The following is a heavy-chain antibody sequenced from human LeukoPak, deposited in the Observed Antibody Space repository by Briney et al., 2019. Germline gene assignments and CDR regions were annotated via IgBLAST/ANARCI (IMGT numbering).Heavy chain of an antibody. CDR1: GGSISSSSYY. J-gene: IGHJ6*02. V-gene: IGHV4-39*01. Sequence: PSETLSLTCTVSGGSISSSSYYWGWIRQPPGKGLEWIGSIYYSGSTYYNPSLKSRVTISVDTSKNQFSLKLSSVTAADTAVYYGAAGMVRGVLKDYYYVMDVGGQGTTVPSP. D-gene: IGHD3-10*01. CDR3: AAGMVRGVLKDYYYVMDV. CDR2: IYYSGST.